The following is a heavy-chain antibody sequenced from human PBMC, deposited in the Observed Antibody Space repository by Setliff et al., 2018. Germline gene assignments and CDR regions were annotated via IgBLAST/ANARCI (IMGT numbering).Heavy chain of an antibody. V-gene: IGHV3-48*03. Sequence: GGSLRLSCAASGFTFSSYKMNWVRQASGKGLEWVSYISSSGSTIYYADSVKGRFTISRDNAKKSLYLQMNSLRAEDTAVYYCARVIYFYYMDVWGKGTTVTVSS. CDR2: ISSSGSTI. CDR1: GFTFSSYK. J-gene: IGHJ6*03. CDR3: ARVIYFYYMDV.